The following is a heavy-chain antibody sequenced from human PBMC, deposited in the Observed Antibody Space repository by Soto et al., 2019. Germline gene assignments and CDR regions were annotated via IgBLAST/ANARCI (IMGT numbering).Heavy chain of an antibody. J-gene: IGHJ6*02. CDR2: ISSSSSYI. V-gene: IGHV3-21*01. CDR3: ASLNCSSTSCYPYYYYGMDV. D-gene: IGHD2-2*01. CDR1: GFTFSSYS. Sequence: LRLSCAASGFTFSSYSMNWVRQAPGKGLEWVSSISSSSSYIYYADSVKGRFTISRDNAKNSLYLQMNSLRAEDTAVYYCASLNCSSTSCYPYYYYGMDVWGQGTTVTVSS.